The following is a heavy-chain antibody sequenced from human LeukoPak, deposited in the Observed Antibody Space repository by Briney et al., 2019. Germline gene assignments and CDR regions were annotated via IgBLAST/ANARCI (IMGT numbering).Heavy chain of an antibody. D-gene: IGHD3-10*01. Sequence: PSETLSLTCTVSGGSIRSSYYYWGWIRQPPGKGLEWIGSIYDSGSTYYNPSLKSRVTISVDTSKNQFSLKLSSVTAADTAVYYCARHYYGSGYLNYYYGMDVWGQGTTVTVSS. CDR3: ARHYYGSGYLNYYYGMDV. V-gene: IGHV4-39*01. CDR1: GGSIRSSYYY. J-gene: IGHJ6*02. CDR2: IYDSGST.